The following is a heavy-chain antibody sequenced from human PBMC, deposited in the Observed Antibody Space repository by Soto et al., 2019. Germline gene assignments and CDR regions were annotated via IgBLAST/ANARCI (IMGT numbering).Heavy chain of an antibody. CDR3: AREASVLIPAAQPSRFDS. J-gene: IGHJ4*02. CDR2: ISPYSGYT. Sequence: ASVKVSCKGFGYSFMKYGINWVRQAPGQGLEWVGWISPYSGYTHSAQKFHGRLTLATDTAASTAYMELRILRSADTALYYCAREASVLIPAAQPSRFDSWGQGTLVTVSS. CDR1: GYSFMKYG. V-gene: IGHV1-18*01. D-gene: IGHD2-2*01.